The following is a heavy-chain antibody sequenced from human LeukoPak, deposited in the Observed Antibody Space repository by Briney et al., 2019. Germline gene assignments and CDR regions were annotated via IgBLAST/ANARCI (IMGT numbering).Heavy chain of an antibody. J-gene: IGHJ4*02. V-gene: IGHV1-69*04. CDR1: GGTFSSYA. CDR2: IIPILGIA. CDR3: ARGGDGYNGFDY. Sequence: SVKVSCKASGGTFSSYAISWVRQAPGQGLEWMGRIIPILGIANYAQKFQGRVTVTADKSTSTAYMELSSLRSEDTAVYYCARGGDGYNGFDYWGQGTLVTVSS. D-gene: IGHD5-24*01.